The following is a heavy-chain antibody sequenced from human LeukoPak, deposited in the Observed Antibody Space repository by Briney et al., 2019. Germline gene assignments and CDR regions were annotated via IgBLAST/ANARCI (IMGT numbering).Heavy chain of an antibody. Sequence: GASVKVSCKSSGYTFTDYYIHWVRQAPGQGLQWMGWINPNSGDTNYAQNFQGRVTMTRDTSISTAYMELSRLRSDDTAVYYCARDERYDSSGYPFDYWGQGTLVTVSS. CDR3: ARDERYDSSGYPFDY. D-gene: IGHD3-22*01. CDR1: GYTFTDYY. V-gene: IGHV1-2*02. CDR2: INPNSGDT. J-gene: IGHJ4*02.